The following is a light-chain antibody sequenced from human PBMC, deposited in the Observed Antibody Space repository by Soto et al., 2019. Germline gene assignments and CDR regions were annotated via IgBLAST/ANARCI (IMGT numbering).Light chain of an antibody. V-gene: IGKV3-20*01. J-gene: IGKJ1*01. Sequence: DIVLTQSPGTLSLSLGERATLSCRASQSVTNNFLAWYQQKPGQAPRLLIYGASSRATGIPDRFSGSGSGTDFTLTISGLEPEDFAMYYCQQYGSSPRTFGQGTKVDVK. CDR1: QSVTNNF. CDR2: GAS. CDR3: QQYGSSPRT.